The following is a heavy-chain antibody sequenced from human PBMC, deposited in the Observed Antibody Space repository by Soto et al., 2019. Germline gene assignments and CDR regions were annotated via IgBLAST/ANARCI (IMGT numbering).Heavy chain of an antibody. CDR2: IYYSGST. CDR3: AREGRIFGVVIDY. Sequence: QVQLQESGPGLVKPSQTLSLTCTVSGGSISSGGYYWSWIRQHPGKGLEWIGYIYYSGSTYYNPSLKSRVTISVDKSKNQFSLKLSSVTAADTAVYYCAREGRIFGVVIDYWGQGTLVTVSS. V-gene: IGHV4-31*03. D-gene: IGHD3-3*02. CDR1: GGSISSGGYY. J-gene: IGHJ4*02.